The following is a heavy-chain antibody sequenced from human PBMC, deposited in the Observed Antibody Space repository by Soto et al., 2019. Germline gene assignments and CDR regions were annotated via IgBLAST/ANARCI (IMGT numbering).Heavy chain of an antibody. CDR1: GLIFSNYK. CDR2: ISGSGGST. D-gene: IGHD6-19*01. CDR3: AKEGYSSGWYKY. Sequence: SGGSLRLSCAASGLIFSNYKMHWGRQAPGKGLEWVSPISGSGGSTYYADSVKGRFTISRDNSKNTLYLQMNSLRAEDTAVYYCAKEGYSSGWYKYWGQGTLVTVSS. V-gene: IGHV3-23*01. J-gene: IGHJ4*02.